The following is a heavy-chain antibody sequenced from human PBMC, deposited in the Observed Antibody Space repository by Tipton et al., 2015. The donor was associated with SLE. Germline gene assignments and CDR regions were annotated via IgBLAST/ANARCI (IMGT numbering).Heavy chain of an antibody. V-gene: IGHV3-23*03. J-gene: IGHJ4*02. Sequence: SLRLSCAASGFTFSSYALSWVRQAPGKGLEWVSVIYYHGVTNYADSVRGRFTISRDNSKNTVFLQMSSLRPDDTAVYYCAKTASGKTAAGTRYFDHWGQGVLVTVSS. CDR2: IYYHGVT. D-gene: IGHD2-21*02. CDR1: GFTFSSYA. CDR3: AKTASGKTAAGTRYFDH.